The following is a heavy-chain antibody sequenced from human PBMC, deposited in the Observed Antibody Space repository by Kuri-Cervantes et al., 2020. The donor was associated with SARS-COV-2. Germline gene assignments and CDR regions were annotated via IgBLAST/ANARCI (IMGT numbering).Heavy chain of an antibody. CDR2: ISAYNGNT. Sequence: ASVKVSCKASGYTFTSYGISWVRQAPGQGLEWMGWISAYNGNTNYAQKLQGRVTMTTDTSTSTAYMELRSLRSDDTAVYYCARLPFEYADPQPVNWFDPWGQGTLVTVSS. V-gene: IGHV1-18*01. CDR3: ARLPFEYADPQPVNWFDP. J-gene: IGHJ5*02. D-gene: IGHD3-9*01. CDR1: GYTFTSYG.